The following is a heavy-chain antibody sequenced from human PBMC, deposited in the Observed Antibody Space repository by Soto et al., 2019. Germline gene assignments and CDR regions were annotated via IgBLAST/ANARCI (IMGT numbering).Heavy chain of an antibody. CDR3: ASEEHLVITIFPSYYYGMDV. CDR1: GGTFSSYA. CDR2: IIHIFGTA. Sequence: QVQLVQSGAEVKKPGSSVKVSCKASGGTFSSYAISWVRKAPGQGLEWMGGIIHIFGTANYAQKFQGRVKSTANENTRTAYRELSRLRSEDTAGYYCASEEHLVITIFPSYYYGMDVWGQGTTVTGSS. V-gene: IGHV1-69*01. J-gene: IGHJ6*02. D-gene: IGHD3-9*01.